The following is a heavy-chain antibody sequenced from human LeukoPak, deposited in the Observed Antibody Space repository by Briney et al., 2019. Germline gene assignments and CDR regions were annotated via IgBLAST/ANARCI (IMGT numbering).Heavy chain of an antibody. CDR1: GYNFTSYW. Sequence: GESLRISCNCSGYNFTSYWISWVRQMPGKGLEWMGRIDPSDSYTNYSPSFQGHVTISADKSISTAYLQWSSLKASDTAMYYCARHRWIDFDYWGQGTLVTVSS. CDR3: ARHRWIDFDY. V-gene: IGHV5-10-1*01. J-gene: IGHJ4*02. CDR2: IDPSDSYT. D-gene: IGHD5-12*01.